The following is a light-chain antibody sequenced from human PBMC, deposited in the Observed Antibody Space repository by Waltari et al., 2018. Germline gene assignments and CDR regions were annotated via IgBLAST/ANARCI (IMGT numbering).Light chain of an antibody. J-gene: IGKJ4*01. V-gene: IGKV1-39*01. CDR3: QQTYRTPLT. CDR2: AAS. CDR1: QSISTY. Sequence: DNQMPQSPSSLSASVGDRVTITCRASQSISTYLTWYQHEPGKAPKFLIYAASSLQSGVPSRFSGSGSGTDFTLTISSLQPEDFATYYCQQTYRTPLTFGGGTKVEIK.